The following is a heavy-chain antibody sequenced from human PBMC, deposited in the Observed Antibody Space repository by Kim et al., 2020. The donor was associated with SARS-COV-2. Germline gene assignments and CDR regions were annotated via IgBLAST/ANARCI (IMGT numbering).Heavy chain of an antibody. J-gene: IGHJ5*02. V-gene: IGHV3-48*02. CDR2: TI. Sequence: TIYYADLVKGRFPISRDNSKNPLYLQKNSLIDQDTAIYYCARDKNSQNWFDPWGQGTLVTVSS. CDR3: ARDKNSQNWFDP. D-gene: IGHD2-21*01.